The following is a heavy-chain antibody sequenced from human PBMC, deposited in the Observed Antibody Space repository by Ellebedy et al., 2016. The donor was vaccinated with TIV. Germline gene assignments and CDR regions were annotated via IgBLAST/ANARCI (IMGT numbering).Heavy chain of an antibody. CDR2: IDPEDSFT. D-gene: IGHD6-13*01. CDR1: GYNFTTHW. Sequence: GESLKISCKGSGYNFTTHWIGWARQMPGKGLEWMGRIDPEDSFTTYSPSFQGHVTISVDTSVNTAYLQWSSLKASDTAMYYCPRHETIAAAGTGSDHWGQGTLVTVSS. V-gene: IGHV5-10-1*01. J-gene: IGHJ4*02. CDR3: PRHETIAAAGTGSDH.